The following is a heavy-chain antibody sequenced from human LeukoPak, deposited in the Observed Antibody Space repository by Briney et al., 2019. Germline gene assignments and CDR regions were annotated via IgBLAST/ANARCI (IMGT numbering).Heavy chain of an antibody. Sequence: GGSLRLSCAASGFTFNSHAMHWVRQAPGKGLEWVAVLSYDGSVTYYADAVKGRFRISRDNAASSQFLQMNSLRPEDTARYFCARDRAVGGTLGAIDMWGQGTMATVSS. J-gene: IGHJ3*02. CDR2: LSYDGSVT. CDR3: ARDRAVGGTLGAIDM. CDR1: GFTFNSHA. D-gene: IGHD6-13*01. V-gene: IGHV3-30*04.